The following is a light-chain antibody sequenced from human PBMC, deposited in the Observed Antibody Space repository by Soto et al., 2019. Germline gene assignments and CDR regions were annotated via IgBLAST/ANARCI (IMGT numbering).Light chain of an antibody. CDR1: QSVSNNY. CDR2: GAS. CDR3: QQYGSSTWT. J-gene: IGKJ1*01. V-gene: IGKV3-20*01. Sequence: ETVITQSPATLSVSPGERATLSCRASQSVSNNYLAWYQQKPGQAPRLLIYGASSRATGIPGRFSGSGSGTEFTLTISRLEPEDFAVYYCQQYGSSTWTFGQGTKVDIK.